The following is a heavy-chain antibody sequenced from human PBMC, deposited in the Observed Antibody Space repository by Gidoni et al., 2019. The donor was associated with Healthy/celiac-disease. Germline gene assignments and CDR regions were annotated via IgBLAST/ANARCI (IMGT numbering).Heavy chain of an antibody. CDR3: AQLTGDDYSRVDDAFDI. J-gene: IGHJ3*02. CDR2: IYWDDDK. D-gene: IGHD4-4*01. Sequence: LEWLALIYWDDDKRYSPSLKSRLTITKDTSKNQVVLTMTNMDPVDTATYYCAQLTGDDYSRVDDAFDIWGQGTMVTVSS. V-gene: IGHV2-5*02.